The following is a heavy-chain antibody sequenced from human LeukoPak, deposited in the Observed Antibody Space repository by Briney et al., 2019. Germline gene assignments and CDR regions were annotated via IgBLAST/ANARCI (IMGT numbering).Heavy chain of an antibody. CDR3: ARDLAYSRLDY. J-gene: IGHJ4*02. V-gene: IGHV3-7*01. CDR1: GFSMSIHW. CDR2: INPDGNKK. D-gene: IGHD5-18*01. Sequence: GGSLRLSCVVSGFSMSIHWMSWVRQAPGKGLEWVASINPDGNKKYSADSVKGRFTISRDNAENSLYLQMNSLRVEDTAFYYCARDLAYSRLDYWGQGMLVTVSS.